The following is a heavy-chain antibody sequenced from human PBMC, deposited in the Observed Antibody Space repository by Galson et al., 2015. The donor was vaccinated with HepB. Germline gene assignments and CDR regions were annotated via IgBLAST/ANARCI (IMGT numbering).Heavy chain of an antibody. CDR3: AHSLGYCSGGSCQEYFQH. J-gene: IGHJ1*01. V-gene: IGHV2-5*02. Sequence: PALVKPTQTPTLTCTFSGFSLSTSGVGVGWIRQPPGKALEWLALIYWDDDKRYSPSLKSRLTITKDTSKNQVVLTMTNMDPVDTATYYCAHSLGYCSGGSCQEYFQHWGQGTLVTVSS. CDR1: GFSLSTSGVG. D-gene: IGHD2-15*01. CDR2: IYWDDDK.